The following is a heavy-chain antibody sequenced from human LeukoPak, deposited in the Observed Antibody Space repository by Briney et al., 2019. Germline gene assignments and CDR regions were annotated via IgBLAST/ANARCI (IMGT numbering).Heavy chain of an antibody. J-gene: IGHJ3*02. V-gene: IGHV3-11*04. Sequence: PGGSLRLSCAASGFTFSDYYMSWIRQAPGKGLEWVSYISSSGSTIYYADSVKGRFTISRDNAKNSLYLQMNSLRAEDTAVYYCARDKKPGTKLHDAFDIWGQGTMVTVSS. D-gene: IGHD1/OR15-1a*01. CDR2: ISSSGSTI. CDR3: ARDKKPGTKLHDAFDI. CDR1: GFTFSDYY.